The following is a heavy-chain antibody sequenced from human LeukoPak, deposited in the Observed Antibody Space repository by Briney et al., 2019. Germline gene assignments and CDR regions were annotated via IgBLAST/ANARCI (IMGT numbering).Heavy chain of an antibody. D-gene: IGHD2-2*01. CDR2: ISYDGSNE. Sequence: GGSLRLSCAASGFTFSSYAMHWVRQAPGKGLEWVAVISYDGSNEYYADSVKGRFTISRDNSKNTLYLQMNSLRAEDTAVYYCAREDIVVDGWPYGMDVWGQGTTVTVSS. V-gene: IGHV3-30*04. J-gene: IGHJ6*02. CDR1: GFTFSSYA. CDR3: AREDIVVDGWPYGMDV.